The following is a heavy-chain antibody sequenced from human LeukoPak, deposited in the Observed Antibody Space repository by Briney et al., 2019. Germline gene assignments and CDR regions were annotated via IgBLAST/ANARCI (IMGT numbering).Heavy chain of an antibody. J-gene: IGHJ4*02. Sequence: PGGSLRLSCAASGFTFSTSSMHWVRQAPGQGLVWVSRIHNDGGDTNYADSVKGRFTISRDNAKNMLYLQMNSLRDEDTAVYYCASTARQSYFDYWGQGILVTVSS. CDR3: ASTARQSYFDY. V-gene: IGHV3-74*01. CDR1: GFTFSTSS. CDR2: IHNDGGDT.